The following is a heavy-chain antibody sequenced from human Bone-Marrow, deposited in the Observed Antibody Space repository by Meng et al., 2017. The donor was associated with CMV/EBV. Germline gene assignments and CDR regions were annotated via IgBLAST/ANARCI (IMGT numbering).Heavy chain of an antibody. D-gene: IGHD6-19*01. CDR2: IHPDGST. CDR1: EFTVSNNY. V-gene: IGHV3-66*02. J-gene: IGHJ6*02. Sequence: GGTLRLSYAASEFTVSNNYLNWVRQAPGKGLEWLSVIHPDGSTFYTDSVKGRFTISRDTLKNTLSLQMNRMRPDDTAVYFCARDLRVYLAGWTSGMDLWGRGTTVTVSS. CDR3: ARDLRVYLAGWTSGMDL.